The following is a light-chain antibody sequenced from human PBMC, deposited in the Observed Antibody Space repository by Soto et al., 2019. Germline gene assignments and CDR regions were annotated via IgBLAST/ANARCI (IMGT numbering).Light chain of an antibody. CDR3: CSYAGSSTVV. Sequence: QSALTQPASVSGSPGQSITISCIGSSSDIGSYTLVSWYQQHPGKVPKLMIYEAFKRPSGVSNRFSGSKSGHTASLTISGLQTEDEADYYWCSYAGSSTVVFGGGTKLTVL. J-gene: IGLJ2*01. V-gene: IGLV2-23*01. CDR2: EAF. CDR1: SSDIGSYTL.